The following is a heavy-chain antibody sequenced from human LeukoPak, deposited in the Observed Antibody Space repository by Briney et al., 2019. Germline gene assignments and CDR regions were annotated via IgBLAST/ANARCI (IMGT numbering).Heavy chain of an antibody. V-gene: IGHV3-30*02. CDR3: AKDLGSGWTTGPHQYFDY. CDR2: IRYDGSNK. CDR1: GFTFSSYG. Sequence: GGSLRLSCAASGFTFSSYGMHWVRQAPGGGLEWVAFIRYDGSNKYYADSVKGRSTISRDNSKNTLYLQMNSPRAEDTAVYYCAKDLGSGWTTGPHQYFDYWGQGTLVTVSS. J-gene: IGHJ4*02. D-gene: IGHD6-19*01.